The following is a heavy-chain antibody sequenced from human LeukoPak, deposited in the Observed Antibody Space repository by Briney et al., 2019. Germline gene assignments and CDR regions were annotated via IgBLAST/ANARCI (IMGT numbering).Heavy chain of an antibody. D-gene: IGHD2-21*02. V-gene: IGHV1-69*01. CDR1: GGTFSSYA. Sequence: SVKVSCKASGGTFSSYAISWVRQAPGQGLEWMGGIIPIFGTANYAQKFQGRVTITADESTSTAYMELSSLRSEDTAVYYCAREGDCGGDCYYFDYWGQGTLVTVSS. CDR2: IIPIFGTA. J-gene: IGHJ4*02. CDR3: AREGDCGGDCYYFDY.